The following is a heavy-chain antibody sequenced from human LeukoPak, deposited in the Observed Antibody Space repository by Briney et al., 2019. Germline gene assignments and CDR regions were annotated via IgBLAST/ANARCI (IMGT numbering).Heavy chain of an antibody. J-gene: IGHJ4*02. CDR3: ARDSYSSGAHFDY. Sequence: PGGSLRLSCAASGFTFSTYAMSWVRQAPGKGLVWVSRINSDGSSTTYADSVKGRFTLSRDNAKNTLYLQMNSLRAEDTAVYYCARDSYSSGAHFDYWGQGTLVTVSS. D-gene: IGHD6-19*01. V-gene: IGHV3-74*01. CDR1: GFTFSTYA. CDR2: INSDGSST.